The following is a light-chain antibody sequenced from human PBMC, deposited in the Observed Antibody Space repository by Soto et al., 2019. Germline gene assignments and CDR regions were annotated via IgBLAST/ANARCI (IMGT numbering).Light chain of an antibody. J-gene: IGKJ4*01. CDR1: QDISNY. V-gene: IGKV1-33*01. CDR2: DAS. CDR3: QQRYKRLT. Sequence: DIQMTQSPSSLSASVGDRVTITCQASQDISNYLNWYQQKPGKAPKVLIYDASNLETGVPPRFSGTGSGTDFTLTISSLESEDSGIYYCQQRYKRLTFGGGTKVEIK.